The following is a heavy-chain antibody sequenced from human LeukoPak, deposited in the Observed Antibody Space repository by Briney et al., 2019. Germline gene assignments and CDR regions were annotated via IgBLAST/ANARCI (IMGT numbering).Heavy chain of an antibody. CDR3: ARLEYSGSYQGALDY. CDR2: IYPGDSDT. V-gene: IGHV5-51*01. D-gene: IGHD1-26*01. Sequence: GESLKISCKGSGYSFISCWIGWVRQMPGKGLEWMGIIYPGDSDTRYSPSFQGQVTITADKSISTAYLQWSSLKASDTAMYYCARLEYSGSYQGALDYWGQGTLVTVSS. CDR1: GYSFISCW. J-gene: IGHJ4*02.